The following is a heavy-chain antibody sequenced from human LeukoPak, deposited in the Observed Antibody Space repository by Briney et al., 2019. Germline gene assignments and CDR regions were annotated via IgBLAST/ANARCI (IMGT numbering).Heavy chain of an antibody. V-gene: IGHV4-59*01. Sequence: SETLSLTCTVSGDSISSFYWGWIRQPPGKGLEWIGNIYYSGSTNYNPSLKSRVTISVDTSKNQFSLKLSSVTAADTAVYYCARTRSGYSYGYMDYWGQGTLVTVSS. CDR2: IYYSGST. CDR1: GDSISSFY. J-gene: IGHJ4*02. CDR3: ARTRSGYSYGYMDY. D-gene: IGHD5-18*01.